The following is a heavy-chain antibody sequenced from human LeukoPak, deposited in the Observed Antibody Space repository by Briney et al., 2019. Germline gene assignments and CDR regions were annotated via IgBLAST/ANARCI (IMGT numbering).Heavy chain of an antibody. V-gene: IGHV4/OR15-8*02. D-gene: IGHD2-8*01. J-gene: IGHJ4*02. CDR2: ISLTGLT. CDR3: SRENGAFSPFGY. CDR1: GLSVRGSYM. Sequence: GSLRLSCVASGLSVRGSYMSWVRQAPGQGLEWIGEISLTGLTHYNPSLESRVTVSLDKSKNQLSLNLTSVTAADTAVYYCSRENGAFSPFGYWGQGTLVTVLS.